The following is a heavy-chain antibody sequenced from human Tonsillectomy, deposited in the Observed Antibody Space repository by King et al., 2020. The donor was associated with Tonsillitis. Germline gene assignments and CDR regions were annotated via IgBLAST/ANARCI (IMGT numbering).Heavy chain of an antibody. D-gene: IGHD2-8*01. V-gene: IGHV3-21*01. J-gene: IGHJ3*02. Sequence: VQLVESGGDLVKPGGSLRLSCAPSGFTFSSYSINWVRQAPGKGLEWVSSISSSSTYIHYADSVKGRFTISRDNARNSLYLQMNSLRGEDTAVYFCARGLLVHGIPPDDAFDIWGQGAMVIVSS. CDR2: ISSSSTYI. CDR3: ARGLLVHGIPPDDAFDI. CDR1: GFTFSSYS.